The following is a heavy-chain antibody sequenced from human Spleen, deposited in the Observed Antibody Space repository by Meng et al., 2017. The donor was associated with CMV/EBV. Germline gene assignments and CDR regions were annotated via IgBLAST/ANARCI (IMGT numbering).Heavy chain of an antibody. Sequence: GESLKISCAASGFTFSSYSMNWVRQAPGKGLEWVSSISSSSSYIYYADSVKGRFTISRDNAKNSLYLQMNSLRAEDTAVYYCASTGTIFGSDYWGQGTLVTVSS. J-gene: IGHJ4*02. CDR1: GFTFSSYS. CDR3: ASTGTIFGSDY. D-gene: IGHD3-3*01. V-gene: IGHV3-21*01. CDR2: ISSSSSYI.